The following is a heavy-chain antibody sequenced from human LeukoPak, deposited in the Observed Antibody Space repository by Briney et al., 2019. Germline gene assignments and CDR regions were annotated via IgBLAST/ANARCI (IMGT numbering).Heavy chain of an antibody. CDR1: GGSISSYY. V-gene: IGHV4-59*01. Sequence: PSETLSLTCTVSGGSISSYYWSWIRQPPGKGPEWIGYIYYSGSTNYNPSLKSRVTISVDTSKNQFSLKLSSVTAADTAVYYCARDSGRPFRGMDYWGQGTLVTVSS. D-gene: IGHD3-10*01. CDR3: ARDSGRPFRGMDY. CDR2: IYYSGST. J-gene: IGHJ4*02.